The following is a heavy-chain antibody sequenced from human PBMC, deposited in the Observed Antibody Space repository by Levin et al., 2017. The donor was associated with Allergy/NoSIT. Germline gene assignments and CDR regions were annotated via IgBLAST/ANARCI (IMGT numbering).Heavy chain of an antibody. J-gene: IGHJ4*02. Sequence: GGSLRLSCAASGFTISSFWMHWVRQAPGKGLVWVSRINSDGIGTFYADSVKGRFTISRDDAKNTLYLQMNSLRAEDTAVYYCARAGTDQIYSSGWVDSWGQGTLVTVSS. CDR1: GFTISSFW. CDR2: INSDGIGT. V-gene: IGHV3-74*01. CDR3: ARAGTDQIYSSGWVDS. D-gene: IGHD6-19*01.